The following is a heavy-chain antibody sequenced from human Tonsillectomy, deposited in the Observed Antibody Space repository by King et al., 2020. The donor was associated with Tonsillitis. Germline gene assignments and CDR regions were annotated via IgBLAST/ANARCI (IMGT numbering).Heavy chain of an antibody. Sequence: VQLVESGGGVVQPGRSGRLSCAASGFTFSTYGMHWVRQAPGKGLEWVAVISSDGYNRYYADSVKGRFTISRDNSKNTLYLQMNSLRADDTALYYCAKDWLDVGLLIHYTMDVWGRGTTVTVSS. J-gene: IGHJ6*03. CDR3: AKDWLDVGLLIHYTMDV. V-gene: IGHV3-30*18. CDR1: GFTFSTYG. D-gene: IGHD2/OR15-2a*01. CDR2: ISSDGYNR.